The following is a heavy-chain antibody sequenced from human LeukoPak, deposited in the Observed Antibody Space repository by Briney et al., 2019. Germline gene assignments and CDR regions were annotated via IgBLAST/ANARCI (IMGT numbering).Heavy chain of an antibody. CDR3: ARGGSYDEYYFDY. CDR1: GGSVSSGSYY. Sequence: SETLSLTFTVSGGSVSSGSYYWSWIRQPPGNGLELIGYIYYSGRTKYNRSLKSRVTISVDTSKNQSSLKLSSVTAADTAVYYCARGGSYDEYYFDYWGQGNLVTVSS. CDR2: IYYSGRT. D-gene: IGHD1-26*01. J-gene: IGHJ4*02. V-gene: IGHV4-61*01.